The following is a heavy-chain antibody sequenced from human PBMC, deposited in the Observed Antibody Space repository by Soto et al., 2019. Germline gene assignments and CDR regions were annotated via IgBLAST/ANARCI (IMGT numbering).Heavy chain of an antibody. CDR3: ARGGLLPDY. J-gene: IGHJ4*02. D-gene: IGHD6-19*01. CDR1: ALSISRAGSS. CDR2: ISHSGST. V-gene: IGHV4-30-2*01. Sequence: SETLFLTFAFSALSISRAGSSWSWIRQPPGKGLEWIGYISHSGSTYYNPSLKSRVTISVDRSKNQFSLKLSSVTAADTAVYYCARGGLLPDYWGQGTLVTVSS.